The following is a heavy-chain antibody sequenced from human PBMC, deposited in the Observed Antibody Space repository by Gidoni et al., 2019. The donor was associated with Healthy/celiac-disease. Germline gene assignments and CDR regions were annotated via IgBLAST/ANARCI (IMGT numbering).Heavy chain of an antibody. V-gene: IGHV4-4*02. CDR2: IYHSGST. D-gene: IGHD6-19*01. CDR1: GGSLSSSNW. CDR3: ARTPYSSGWFYWYFDL. Sequence: QVQLQESGPGLVKPSGTLSLTCAVSGGSLSSSNWWSWVRQPPGKGLEWIGEIYHSGSTNYNPSLKSRVTISVDKSKNQFSLKLSSVTAADTAVYYCARTPYSSGWFYWYFDLWGRGTLVTVSS. J-gene: IGHJ2*01.